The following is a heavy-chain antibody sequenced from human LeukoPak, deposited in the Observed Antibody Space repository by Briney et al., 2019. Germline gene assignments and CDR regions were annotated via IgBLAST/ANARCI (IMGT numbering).Heavy chain of an antibody. CDR1: GYTLTELS. CDR2: FDPEDGET. D-gene: IGHD3-10*01. J-gene: IGHJ4*02. V-gene: IGHV1-24*01. CDR3: ARDLTPMFRGLIITGGGFDY. Sequence: ASVKVSCKVSGYTLTELSMHWVRQAPGKGLEWMGGFDPEDGETIYAQKFQGRVTMTEDTSTDTAYMELSSLRSEDTAVYYCARDLTPMFRGLIITGGGFDYWGQGTLVTVSS.